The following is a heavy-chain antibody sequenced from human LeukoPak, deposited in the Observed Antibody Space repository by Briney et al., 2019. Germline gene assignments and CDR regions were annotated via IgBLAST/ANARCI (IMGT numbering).Heavy chain of an antibody. CDR1: GFTFSSYS. CDR3: AQLHYYGSGLRFDS. Sequence: GGSLRLSCAASGFTFSSYSMNWVRQAPGKGLEWVSYISSSSSTIYYADSVKGRFTISRDNAKNSLYLQMNSLRAEDTAVYYCAQLHYYGSGLRFDSWGQGTLVTVSS. D-gene: IGHD3-10*01. CDR2: ISSSSSTI. J-gene: IGHJ4*02. V-gene: IGHV3-48*01.